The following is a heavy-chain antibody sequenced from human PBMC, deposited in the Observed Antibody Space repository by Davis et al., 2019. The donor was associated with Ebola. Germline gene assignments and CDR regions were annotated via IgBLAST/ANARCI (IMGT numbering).Heavy chain of an antibody. Sequence: GESLKIPCAASGFNFSSYWMHWVRQAPGKGLGWVSRINSDGSSTSYADSVKGRFTISRDNAKNTLYLQMNSLRAEDTAVYYCARGHSSGWYYYYYGMDVWGQGTTVTVSS. V-gene: IGHV3-74*01. CDR3: ARGHSSGWYYYYYGMDV. CDR2: INSDGSST. J-gene: IGHJ6*02. D-gene: IGHD6-19*01. CDR1: GFNFSSYW.